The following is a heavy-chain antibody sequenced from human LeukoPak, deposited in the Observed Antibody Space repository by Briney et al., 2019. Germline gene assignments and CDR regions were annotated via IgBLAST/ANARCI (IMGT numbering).Heavy chain of an antibody. V-gene: IGHV1-69*05. J-gene: IGHJ6*03. Sequence: SVKVACKASGGTLSSYAISWVRQAPGQGREWMGGIITIFGTANHAQKFQGRVTITTDDSTSTAYMELSNLRSEDTAVYYCASIYYDSSGYYPYYYYYYMDVWGKGPTVTVSS. CDR3: ASIYYDSSGYYPYYYYYYMDV. CDR2: IITIFGTA. D-gene: IGHD3-22*01. CDR1: GGTLSSYA.